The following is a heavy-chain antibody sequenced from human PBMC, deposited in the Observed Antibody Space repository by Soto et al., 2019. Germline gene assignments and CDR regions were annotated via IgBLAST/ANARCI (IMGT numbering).Heavy chain of an antibody. CDR2: IYSSGTT. Sequence: SETLSLTCTVSGVSISSHYWSWIRQPPGQGLEWIGYIYSSGTTKYNPSLKSRVTISIDTSRNQFSLKVTSVTATDTAVYYCARDSGFLDAFDIWGQGTMVTVSS. J-gene: IGHJ3*02. V-gene: IGHV4-59*11. CDR3: ARDSGFLDAFDI. CDR1: GVSISSHY. D-gene: IGHD3-3*01.